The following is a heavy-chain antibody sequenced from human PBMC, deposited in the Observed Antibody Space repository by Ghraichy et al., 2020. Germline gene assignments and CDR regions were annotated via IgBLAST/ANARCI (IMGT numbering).Heavy chain of an antibody. Sequence: SETLSLTCADYGGSFSEYYWSWIRQSPGKGLEWIGKINHSGSTNYNPSLKSRVTISEDTSKNQISLRLSSMTAADTAVYYCARGSSVTTAWYFDLWGRGTLVTVSS. V-gene: IGHV4-34*01. CDR2: INHSGST. J-gene: IGHJ2*01. CDR3: ARGSSVTTAWYFDL. CDR1: GGSFSEYY. D-gene: IGHD4-17*01.